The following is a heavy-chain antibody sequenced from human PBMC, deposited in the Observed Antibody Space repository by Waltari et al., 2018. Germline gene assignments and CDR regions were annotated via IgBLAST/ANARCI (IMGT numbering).Heavy chain of an antibody. J-gene: IGHJ4*02. Sequence: QVQLQESGPGLVKPSETLSLTCAVSGYSISSGYYWGWIRQPPGKGLEWSGRMYLSVSTSYNLSLKIRVTISLDTSKNQFSLKLSSVTAADTAVYYCAREGPRFLEWLRPGLTRYFDYWGQGTLVTVSS. CDR3: AREGPRFLEWLRPGLTRYFDY. D-gene: IGHD3-3*01. CDR1: GYSISSGYY. CDR2: MYLSVST. V-gene: IGHV4-38-2*02.